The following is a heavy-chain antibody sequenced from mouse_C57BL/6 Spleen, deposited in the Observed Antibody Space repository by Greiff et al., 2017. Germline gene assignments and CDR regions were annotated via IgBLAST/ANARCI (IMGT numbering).Heavy chain of an antibody. J-gene: IGHJ3*01. Sequence: QVQLQQPGAELVRPGSSVKLSCKASGYTFTSYWMDWVKQRPGQGLEWIGNIYPSDSETHYNQKFKDKATLTVDKSSSTAYMQLSSLTSEDSAVYYCARRGTIYDVYYEAYWGQGTLVTVSA. V-gene: IGHV1-61*01. CDR3: ARRGTIYDVYYEAY. D-gene: IGHD2-3*01. CDR2: IYPSDSET. CDR1: GYTFTSYW.